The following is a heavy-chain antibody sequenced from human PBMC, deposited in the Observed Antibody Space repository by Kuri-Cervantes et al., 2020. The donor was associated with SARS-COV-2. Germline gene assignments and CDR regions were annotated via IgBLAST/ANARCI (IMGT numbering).Heavy chain of an antibody. CDR3: ARCIAARCRSYMDV. V-gene: IGHV4-4*07. CDR1: GGSISSYY. Sequence: SCTVSGGSISSYYWSWIRQPAGKGLEWIGRIYTSGSTNYNPSLKSRVTMSVDTSKNQFSLKLSCVTAADTAVYYCARCIAARCRSYMDVWGKGTTVTVSS. D-gene: IGHD6-6*01. J-gene: IGHJ6*03. CDR2: IYTSGST.